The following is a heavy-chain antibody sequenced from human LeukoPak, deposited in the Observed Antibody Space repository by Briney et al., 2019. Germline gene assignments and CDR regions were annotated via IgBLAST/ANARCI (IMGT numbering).Heavy chain of an antibody. Sequence: LETLSLTCAVYGGSFSGYYWSWIREPPGKGREWIGEINHSGSTHYNPCLKSRVTISVDTSQNKFSLKLCSVTAADTPVYYCATGPLPRPIYSVLDYWGQGTLVTVSS. CDR3: ATGPLPRPIYSVLDY. J-gene: IGHJ4*02. CDR2: INHSGST. V-gene: IGHV4-34*01. CDR1: GGSFSGYY. D-gene: IGHD2-15*01.